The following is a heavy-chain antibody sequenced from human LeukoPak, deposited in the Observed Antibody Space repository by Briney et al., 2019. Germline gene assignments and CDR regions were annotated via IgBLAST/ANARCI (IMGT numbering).Heavy chain of an antibody. CDR2: IKQDGSEK. CDR3: ARSGATRFYWFDP. J-gene: IGHJ6*04. V-gene: IGHV3-7*01. CDR1: GFTFSSYW. Sequence: SGGSLRLSCAASGFTFSSYWMSWVRQAPGKGLEWVANIKQDGSEKYYVDSVKGRFTISRDNAKNSLYLQMNSLRAEDTAVYYCARSGATRFYWFDPWGKGTTVTVSS. D-gene: IGHD2-8*02.